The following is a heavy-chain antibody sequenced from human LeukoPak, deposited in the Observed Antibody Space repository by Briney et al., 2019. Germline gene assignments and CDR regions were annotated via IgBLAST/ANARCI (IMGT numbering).Heavy chain of an antibody. Sequence: GGSLRLSCAASGFTFSSYEMNWVRQAPGKGLEWVSAISGSGGSTYYADSVKGRFTISRDNSKNTLYLQMNSLRAEDTAVYYCAKRLGSGSYEYYFDNWGQGTLVTVSS. J-gene: IGHJ4*02. CDR3: AKRLGSGSYEYYFDN. D-gene: IGHD1-26*01. CDR1: GFTFSSYE. V-gene: IGHV3-23*01. CDR2: ISGSGGST.